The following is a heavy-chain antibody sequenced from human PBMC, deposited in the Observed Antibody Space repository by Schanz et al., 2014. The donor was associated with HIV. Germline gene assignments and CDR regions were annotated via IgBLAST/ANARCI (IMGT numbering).Heavy chain of an antibody. CDR3: ARESYGALDY. V-gene: IGHV3-66*01. D-gene: IGHD4-17*01. CDR1: GFNVSRNY. CDR2: MYSDGAS. Sequence: EVQLVESGGGLVQPGGSLRLSCVVSGFNVSRNYISWVRQAPGKGLEWVSVMYSDGASHYEDSVKGRFTLTRDNPKNTLYLQMSNLRVDDTAVYYCARESYGALDYWGQGTLVTVSS. J-gene: IGHJ4*02.